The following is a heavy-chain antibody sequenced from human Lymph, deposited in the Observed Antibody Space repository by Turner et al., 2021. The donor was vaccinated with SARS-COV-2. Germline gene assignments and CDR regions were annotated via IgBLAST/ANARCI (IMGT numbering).Heavy chain of an antibody. V-gene: IGHV3-21*01. Sequence: EVQLVESGGGLVKPVGSLRLSCAASGFTFSSYSMNWVRQAPGKGLEWVSSISSRGSYIYYADSVKGRFTISRDNAKNSLYLQMNSLRADDTAVYYCAREKLGELFDYWGQGTLVTVSS. CDR3: AREKLGELFDY. J-gene: IGHJ4*02. CDR2: ISSRGSYI. D-gene: IGHD3-10*01. CDR1: GFTFSSYS.